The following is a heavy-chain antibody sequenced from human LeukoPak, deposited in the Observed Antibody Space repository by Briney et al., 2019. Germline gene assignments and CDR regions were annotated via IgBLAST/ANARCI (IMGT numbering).Heavy chain of an antibody. Sequence: GGSLRLSCAASGFTFSNAWMSWVRQAPGKGLEWVGRIKSKTDGGTTDYAAPVKGRFTISRDDSKNTLYLQMNSLKTEDTAVYYCTTGCSMVQPIHDYYHYYMDVWGKGTTVTVSS. J-gene: IGHJ6*03. CDR2: IKSKTDGGTT. D-gene: IGHD3-10*01. V-gene: IGHV3-15*01. CDR1: GFTFSNAW. CDR3: TTGCSMVQPIHDYYHYYMDV.